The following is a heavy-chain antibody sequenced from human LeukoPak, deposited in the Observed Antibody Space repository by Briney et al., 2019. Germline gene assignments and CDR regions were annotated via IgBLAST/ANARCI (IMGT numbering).Heavy chain of an antibody. D-gene: IGHD7-27*01. J-gene: IGHJ4*02. CDR3: AKDQGLALGLSTEDY. V-gene: IGHV3-23*01. CDR1: GFTFSSYA. CDR2: INYSGTST. Sequence: PEGSLRLSCAASGFTFSSYAMSWVRQAPGKGLEWVSYINYSGTSTYYADSVKGRFTISRDNSKSTLYLQLNSLRADDTAIYYCAKDQGLALGLSTEDYWGQGTLVSVSS.